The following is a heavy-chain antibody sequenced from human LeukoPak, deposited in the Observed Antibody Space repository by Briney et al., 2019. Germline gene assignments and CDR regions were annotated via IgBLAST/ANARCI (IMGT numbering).Heavy chain of an antibody. D-gene: IGHD3-16*01. CDR3: ARDGGFEA. Sequence: SVKVACKASGGTFSSYAVSWVRQAPGQGLEWMGRIIPILGIANYAQKFQGRVTITADKSTSTAYMELSSLRSEDTAVYYCARDGGFEAWGQGTLVTVSS. CDR1: GGTFSSYA. J-gene: IGHJ4*02. CDR2: IIPILGIA. V-gene: IGHV1-69*04.